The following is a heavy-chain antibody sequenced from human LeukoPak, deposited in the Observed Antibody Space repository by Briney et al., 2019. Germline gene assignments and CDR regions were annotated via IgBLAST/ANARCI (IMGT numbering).Heavy chain of an antibody. CDR2: IIPIFGTA. Sequence: ASVTVSFKASGGTFSSYAISWVRQAPGQGLEWVGGIIPIFGTANYAQKFQGRVTITTDESTSTAYMELSSLRSEDTAVYYCASSVSSVVDWFDPWGQGTLVTVSS. CDR1: GGTFSSYA. J-gene: IGHJ5*02. D-gene: IGHD2-15*01. CDR3: ASSVSSVVDWFDP. V-gene: IGHV1-69*05.